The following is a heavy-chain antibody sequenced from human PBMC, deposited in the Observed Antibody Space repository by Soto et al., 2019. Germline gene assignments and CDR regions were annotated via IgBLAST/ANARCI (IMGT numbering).Heavy chain of an antibody. CDR1: GFTFSSYA. CDR3: ATAPSTLVTPGEAFDI. J-gene: IGHJ3*02. CDR2: ISGSGGST. V-gene: IGHV3-23*01. D-gene: IGHD4-4*01. Sequence: EVQLLESGGGLVQPGGSLRLSCAASGFTFSSYAMSWVRQAPGKGLEWVSAISGSGGSTYYADSVKGRFTISRDNSKNTLYLQMNSLRAEDTAVYYCATAPSTLVTPGEAFDIWGQGTMVTVSS.